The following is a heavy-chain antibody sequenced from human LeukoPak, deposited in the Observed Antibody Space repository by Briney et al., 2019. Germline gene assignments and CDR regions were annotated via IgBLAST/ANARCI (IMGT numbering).Heavy chain of an antibody. D-gene: IGHD3-22*01. V-gene: IGHV1-8*01. Sequence: ASVKVSCKASGYTFTSYDINWVRQATGQGLEWMGWMNPNSGNTGYAQKFQGRVTMTRNTSTSTAYMELRRLRSDDTAVYYCARDLGAYYYDSSGYWDYWGQGTLVTVAS. CDR1: GYTFTSYD. CDR3: ARDLGAYYYDSSGYWDY. CDR2: MNPNSGNT. J-gene: IGHJ4*02.